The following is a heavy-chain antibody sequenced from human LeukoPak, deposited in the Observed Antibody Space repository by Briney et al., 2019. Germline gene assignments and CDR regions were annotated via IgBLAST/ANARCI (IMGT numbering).Heavy chain of an antibody. D-gene: IGHD3-10*01. CDR3: VKGGGDGSGSYYPTNYYGMDV. Sequence: GVLRLSSSASVFTFSSYAMHWVRQAPGQGLAYVSAISSNGVSTYYADSVKGRFTISRDNSKNTLYLQMSSLRAEDTAVYYCVKGGGDGSGSYYPTNYYGMDVWGKGTTVTVSS. J-gene: IGHJ6*04. V-gene: IGHV3-64D*06. CDR2: ISSNGVST. CDR1: VFTFSSYA.